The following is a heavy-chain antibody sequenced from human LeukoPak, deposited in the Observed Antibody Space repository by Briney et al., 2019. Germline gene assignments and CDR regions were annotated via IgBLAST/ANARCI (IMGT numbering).Heavy chain of an antibody. CDR1: GYTFTGYY. V-gene: IGHV1-2*02. CDR2: INPNGGGT. D-gene: IGHD4-23*01. Sequence: GASVKVSCKASGYTFTGYYIHWVRQAPGQGLEWMGWINPNGGGTYYAQKFRGRVTMTRDTSISTAYMELSGLRFDDTCLYYCARGGYGGGNCGVIDSWGQGTLVTVSS. J-gene: IGHJ4*02. CDR3: ARGGYGGGNCGVIDS.